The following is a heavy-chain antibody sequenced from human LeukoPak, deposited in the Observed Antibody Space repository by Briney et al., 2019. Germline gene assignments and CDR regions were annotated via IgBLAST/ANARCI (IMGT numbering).Heavy chain of an antibody. CDR3: AKPYGVAGYSFYY. D-gene: IGHD6-19*01. Sequence: PWRTLRLTCAASGFTFSSYGMHWCRQAPGKGLKWLAFIRYHGSNKYYADSVKGRVTISRDKSKNTLYLQMNIVRAEATAVYSCAKPYGVAGYSFYYWGPGALGTVSP. V-gene: IGHV3-30*02. J-gene: IGHJ4*02. CDR2: IRYHGSNK. CDR1: GFTFSSYG.